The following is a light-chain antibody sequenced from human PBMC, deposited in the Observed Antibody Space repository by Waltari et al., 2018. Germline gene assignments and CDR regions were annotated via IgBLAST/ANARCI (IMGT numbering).Light chain of an antibody. CDR1: QSIDYY. CDR2: DTS. Sequence: DIVLTQSPATLSVSPGGRATLSCRASQSIDYYLNWYQVRPGQAPRLLIYDTSNRATGIPDRFSGSGSGTDFALSISNVEPEDFAIYYCHQRSNWGPFGPGT. CDR3: HQRSNWGP. J-gene: IGKJ3*01. V-gene: IGKV3-11*01.